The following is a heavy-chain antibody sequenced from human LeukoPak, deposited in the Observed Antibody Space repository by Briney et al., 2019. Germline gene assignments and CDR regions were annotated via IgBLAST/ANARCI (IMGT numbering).Heavy chain of an antibody. Sequence: GGSLRLSCAASGFTFSSYSMNWVRQAPGKGLEWVSSISSSSSYIYYADSVKGRFTISRDNAKNSLYLQMNSLRAEDTAVYYCAKGLGYCSGGSCYGSGWFDPWGQGTLVTVSS. CDR3: AKGLGYCSGGSCYGSGWFDP. V-gene: IGHV3-21*04. D-gene: IGHD2-15*01. CDR2: ISSSSSYI. CDR1: GFTFSSYS. J-gene: IGHJ5*02.